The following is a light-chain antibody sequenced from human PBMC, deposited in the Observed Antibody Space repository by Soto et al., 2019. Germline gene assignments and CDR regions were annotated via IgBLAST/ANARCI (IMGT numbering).Light chain of an antibody. J-gene: IGLJ1*01. CDR2: EVS. V-gene: IGLV2-18*02. CDR3: SSYTSSSTYV. Sequence: QSVLTQPPSVSGSPGHSVTISFTGTSSDVGSYNRVSWYQQPPGTAPKLMIYEVSNRPSGVPDRFSGSKSGNTASLTISGLQAEDEADYYCSSYTSSSTYVFGTGTKVTVL. CDR1: SSDVGSYNR.